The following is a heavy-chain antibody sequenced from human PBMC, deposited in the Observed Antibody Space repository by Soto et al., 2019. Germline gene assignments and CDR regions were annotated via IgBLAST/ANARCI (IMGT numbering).Heavy chain of an antibody. CDR1: GFTFSSYS. V-gene: IGHV3-21*01. CDR2: ISSSSSYI. CDR3: ARDRLATPAEIDY. D-gene: IGHD2-2*01. Sequence: GGSLRLSCAASGFTFSSYSMNWVRQAPGKGLEWVSSISSSSSYIYYADSVKGRFTISRDNAKNSLYLQMNGLRAEDTAVYYCARDRLATPAEIDYWGQGTLVTVS. J-gene: IGHJ4*02.